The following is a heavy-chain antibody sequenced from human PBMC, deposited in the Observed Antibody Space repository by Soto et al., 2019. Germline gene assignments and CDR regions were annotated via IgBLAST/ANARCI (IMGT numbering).Heavy chain of an antibody. Sequence: PSETLSLTCTVSGGSISSSSYYWGWIRQPPGKGLEWIGSIYYSGSAYYNPSLKSRVTISVDTSKNQFSLKLSSVTAADTAVYYCATKDFGGWFDPWGQGTLVTVSS. CDR3: ATKDFGGWFDP. D-gene: IGHD3-10*01. J-gene: IGHJ5*02. CDR1: GGSISSSSYY. V-gene: IGHV4-39*01. CDR2: IYYSGSA.